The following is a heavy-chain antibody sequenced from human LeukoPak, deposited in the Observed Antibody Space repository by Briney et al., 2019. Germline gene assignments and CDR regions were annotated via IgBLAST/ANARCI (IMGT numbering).Heavy chain of an antibody. D-gene: IGHD2/OR15-2a*01. CDR3: ARALGLLGAFDI. CDR2: IYHSGST. J-gene: IGHJ3*02. V-gene: IGHV4-4*02. Sequence: GSLRLSCVASGFTFNSYGMSWVRQPPGKGLEWIGEIYHSGSTNYNPSLKSRVTISVDKSKNQFSLKLSSVTAADTAVYYCARALGLLGAFDIWGQGTMVTVSS. CDR1: GFTFNSYGM.